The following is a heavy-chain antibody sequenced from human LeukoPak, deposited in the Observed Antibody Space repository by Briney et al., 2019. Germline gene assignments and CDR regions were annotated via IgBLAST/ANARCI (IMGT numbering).Heavy chain of an antibody. V-gene: IGHV3-30*18. CDR2: ISYDGSNK. CDR1: GFTFSSYG. J-gene: IGHJ6*02. CDR3: AKDGQWLVLSYGMDV. Sequence: GGSLRLSCAASGFTFSSYGMHWVRQAPGKELEWVAVISYDGSNKYYADSVKGRFTISRDNSKNTLYLQMNSLRTEDTAVYYCAKDGQWLVLSYGMDVWGQGTTVTVSS. D-gene: IGHD6-19*01.